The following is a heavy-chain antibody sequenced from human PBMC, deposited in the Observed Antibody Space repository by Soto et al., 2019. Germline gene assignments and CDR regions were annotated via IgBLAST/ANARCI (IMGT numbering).Heavy chain of an antibody. D-gene: IGHD3-10*01. CDR3: AHKRDVCRGFKY. J-gene: IGHJ4*02. Sequence: QITLKESGPTLVKPTQTLTLTCTFSGFSLSINGVAVGWIRQPPGQALEWLELIYWDDDQRYDPSLKNRLTITKDPSRNQVVRTMSNMDPVDTATYCCAHKRDVCRGFKYWGQGTLVTVSS. CDR2: IYWDDDQ. CDR1: GFSLSINGVA. V-gene: IGHV2-5*05.